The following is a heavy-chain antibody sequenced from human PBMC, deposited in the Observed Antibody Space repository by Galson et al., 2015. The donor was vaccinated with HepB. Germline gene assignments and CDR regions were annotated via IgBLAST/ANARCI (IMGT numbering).Heavy chain of an antibody. D-gene: IGHD6-19*01. CDR3: ARGAGNYYYYMDV. Sequence: SLRPSCAASGFTFSSYAMHWVRQAPGKGLEWVAVISYDGSNKYYADSVKGRFTISRDNSKNTLYLQMNSLRAEDTAVYYCARGAGNYYYYMDVWGKGTTVTVSS. CDR1: GFTFSSYA. J-gene: IGHJ6*03. CDR2: ISYDGSNK. V-gene: IGHV3-30-3*01.